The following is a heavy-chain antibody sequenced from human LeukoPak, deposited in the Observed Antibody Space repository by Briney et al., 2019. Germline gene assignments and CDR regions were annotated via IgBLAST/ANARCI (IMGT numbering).Heavy chain of an antibody. CDR1: GFTFSSYA. CDR3: AKSDCSSASCYTIDY. D-gene: IGHD2-2*02. J-gene: IGHJ4*02. V-gene: IGHV3-23*01. CDR2: ISDSGESP. Sequence: GGSLRLSCAASGFTFSSYAMSWVRQAPGKGLEWLSLISDSGESPSDADSGKGRFTISRDNSKSTVFLQMNSLRVEDTAVYYCAKSDCSSASCYTIDYWGQGTLVTVSS.